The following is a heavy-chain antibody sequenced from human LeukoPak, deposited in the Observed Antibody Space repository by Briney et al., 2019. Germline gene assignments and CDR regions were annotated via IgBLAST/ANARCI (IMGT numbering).Heavy chain of an antibody. V-gene: IGHV3-21*01. CDR3: ARRMEIVGPLGVDY. CDR2: ISSSSSYI. J-gene: IGHJ4*02. CDR1: GFTFSSYS. D-gene: IGHD3-22*01. Sequence: PGGSLRLSCAASGFTFSSYSMNWVRQAPGKGLEWVSSISSSSSYIYYADSVKGRFTISRDNAKNSLYLQMNSLRAEDTAVYYCARRMEIVGPLGVDYWGQGTLVTVSS.